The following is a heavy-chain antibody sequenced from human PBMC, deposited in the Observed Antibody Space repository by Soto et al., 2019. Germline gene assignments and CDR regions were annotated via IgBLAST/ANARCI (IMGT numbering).Heavy chain of an antibody. J-gene: IGHJ4*02. CDR2: ISSDVRPT. V-gene: IGHV3-64D*06. CDR3: VKDRYVDY. CDR1: GFTFSSYA. Sequence: PGGSLRLSCSVSGFTFSSYAMHWVRQAPGKGLEYVSSISSDVRPTYYADSVKGRFTISRDNSKNTLSLQMYSLKAEDTAVYYCVKDRYVDYWGQGTLVTVSS.